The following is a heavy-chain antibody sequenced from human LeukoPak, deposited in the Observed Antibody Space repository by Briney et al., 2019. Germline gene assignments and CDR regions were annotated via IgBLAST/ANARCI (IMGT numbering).Heavy chain of an antibody. CDR3: ARGHPNCSSTSCWFDP. Sequence: PSETLSLTCTVSGGSLNSDYWSWIRQPPGKGLEWIGYIYHSGGTYYNPSLESRVTISVDTSKNQFSLKLSSVTAADTVVYYCARGHPNCSSTSCWFDPWGQGTLVTVSS. D-gene: IGHD2-2*01. CDR1: GGSLNSDY. CDR2: IYHSGGT. V-gene: IGHV4-59*12. J-gene: IGHJ5*02.